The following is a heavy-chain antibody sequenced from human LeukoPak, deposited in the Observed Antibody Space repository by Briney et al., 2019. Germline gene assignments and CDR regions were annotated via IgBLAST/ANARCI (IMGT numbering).Heavy chain of an antibody. V-gene: IGHV4-31*03. D-gene: IGHD3-10*01. Sequence: PSETPSLTCTVSGGSISSGGYYWSWIRQHPGKGLEWIGYIYYSGSTYYNPSLKSRVTISVDTSKNQFSLKLSSVTAVDTAVYYCARSDYYGSGSYYSHYFDYWGQGTLVTVSS. J-gene: IGHJ4*02. CDR3: ARSDYYGSGSYYSHYFDY. CDR2: IYYSGST. CDR1: GGSISSGGYY.